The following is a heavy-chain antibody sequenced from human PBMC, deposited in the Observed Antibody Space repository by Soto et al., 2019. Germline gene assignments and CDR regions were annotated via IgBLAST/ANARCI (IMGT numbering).Heavy chain of an antibody. D-gene: IGHD5-12*01. V-gene: IGHV1-69*01. J-gene: IGHJ4*02. Sequence: QVQLVQSGAEVKKPGSSVKVSCTASGGTFSSHAFSWVRQAPGQGLEWMGGTIPVFGTPNYAQRFQGRVTITADQSTSTSYMELRSLRSEDTAIYYCASFRDGYNYSFGYWGQGTLVTVSS. CDR1: GGTFSSHA. CDR3: ASFRDGYNYSFGY. CDR2: TIPVFGTP.